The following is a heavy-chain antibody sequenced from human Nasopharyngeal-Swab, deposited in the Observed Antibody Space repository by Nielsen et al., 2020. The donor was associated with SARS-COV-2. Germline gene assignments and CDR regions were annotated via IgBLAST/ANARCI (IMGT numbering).Heavy chain of an antibody. CDR1: GGSISSGDYY. CDR2: IYYSGST. D-gene: IGHD3-3*01. V-gene: IGHV4-30-4*01. J-gene: IGHJ4*02. CDR3: ARVWYSITIFGVVSRILDY. Sequence: SCTVSGGSISSGDYYWSWIRPPPGKGLEWIGFIYYSGSTYYNPSLKSRVTISVDTSKNQFSLKLSSVTAADTAVYYCARVWYSITIFGVVSRILDYWGQGTLVTVSS.